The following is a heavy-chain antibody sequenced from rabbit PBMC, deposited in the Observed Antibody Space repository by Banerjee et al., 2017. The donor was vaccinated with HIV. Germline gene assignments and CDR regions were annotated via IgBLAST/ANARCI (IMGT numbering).Heavy chain of an antibody. J-gene: IGHJ4*01. V-gene: IGHV1S40*01. CDR1: GFSFSSGYW. Sequence: QSLEESGGDLVKPGASLTLTCTASGFSFSSGYWICWVRQAPGKGLQWIGCTWTGSGSTYYASWVNGRFSISKTSSTTVTLQMTSLTVADTATYFCARGVYTYGYAGYAYYFNLWGPGTLVTVS. CDR3: ARGVYTYGYAGYAYYFNL. CDR2: TWTGSGST. D-gene: IGHD6-1*01.